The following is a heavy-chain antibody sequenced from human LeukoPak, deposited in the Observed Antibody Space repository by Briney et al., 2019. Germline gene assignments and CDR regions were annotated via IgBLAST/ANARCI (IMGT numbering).Heavy chain of an antibody. Sequence: GGSLRLSCAASGFTFSSYAMHWVRQAPGKGLEYVSAISSNGGSTYYANSVKGRFTISRDNSKNTLYLQMNSLRAEDTAVYYCARPYSSGLPPGYWGQGTLVTVSS. D-gene: IGHD6-19*01. CDR1: GFTFSSYA. J-gene: IGHJ4*02. V-gene: IGHV3-64*01. CDR3: ARPYSSGLPPGY. CDR2: ISSNGGST.